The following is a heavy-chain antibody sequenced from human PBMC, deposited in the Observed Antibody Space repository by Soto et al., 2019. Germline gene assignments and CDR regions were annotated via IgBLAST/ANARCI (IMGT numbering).Heavy chain of an antibody. Sequence: GGSLRLSCAASGFPFSSYGMHWVRQAPGKGLEWVAVIWYDGSNKYYADSVKGRFTISRDNSKNTLYLQMNSLRAEDTAVYYCASSSVDYFDYWGQGTLVTVSS. J-gene: IGHJ4*02. CDR3: ASSSVDYFDY. V-gene: IGHV3-33*01. CDR1: GFPFSSYG. CDR2: IWYDGSNK.